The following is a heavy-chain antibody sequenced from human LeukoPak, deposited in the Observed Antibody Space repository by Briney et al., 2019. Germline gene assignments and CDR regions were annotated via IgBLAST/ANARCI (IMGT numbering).Heavy chain of an antibody. CDR3: ARQGNYDSPPGNS. V-gene: IGHV5-51*01. CDR2: IYLGDSDT. Sequence: GASLQISFHGSCRGVTYYWIGWGRPVPGKGLEWMGIIYLGDSDTRYSPSFQGQVTISADNSITTTYLQWSSLKASDTAMYYCARQGNYDSPPGNSWGQGTLVTVS. J-gene: IGHJ5*02. D-gene: IGHD3-22*01. CDR1: CRGVTYYW.